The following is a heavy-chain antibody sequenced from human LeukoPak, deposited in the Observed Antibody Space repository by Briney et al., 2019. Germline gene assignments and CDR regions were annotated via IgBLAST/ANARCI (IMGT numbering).Heavy chain of an antibody. J-gene: IGHJ4*02. CDR3: AKDLGSGGWFNDY. V-gene: IGHV3-30*18. Sequence: GGSLRLSCAASGFTFSSYGMHWVRQAPGKGLEWVAVISYDGSNKYYADSVKGRFTISRDNSKNTLYLQMNRLRAEDTAVYYCAKDLGSGGWFNDYWGQGTLVTVSS. CDR2: ISYDGSNK. D-gene: IGHD6-19*01. CDR1: GFTFSSYG.